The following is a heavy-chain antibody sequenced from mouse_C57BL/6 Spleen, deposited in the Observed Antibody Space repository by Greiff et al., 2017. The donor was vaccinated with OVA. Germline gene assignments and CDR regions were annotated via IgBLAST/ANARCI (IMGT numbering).Heavy chain of an antibody. CDR3: ARGDWFAY. CDR1: GYTFTSYW. V-gene: IGHV1-64*01. J-gene: IGHJ3*01. CDR2: IHPNSGST. Sequence: VKLQESGAELVKPGASVKLSCKASGYTFTSYWMHWVKQRPGQGLEWIGMIHPNSGSTNYNEKFKSKATLTVEKSSSTAYMQLSSLTSEDSAVYYCARGDWFAYWGQGTLVTVSA.